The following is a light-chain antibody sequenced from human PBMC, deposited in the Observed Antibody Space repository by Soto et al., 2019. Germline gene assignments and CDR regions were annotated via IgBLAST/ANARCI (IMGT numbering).Light chain of an antibody. CDR3: SSYTSSSTSVV. J-gene: IGLJ2*01. V-gene: IGLV2-14*01. CDR2: DVS. Sequence: QSALTQPASGSGSPGQSITISCTGTSSDVGDYNYVSWYQQHPGKAPKLMIYDVSNRPSGVSNRFSGSKSGNTASLTISGIQAEDEADYYCSSYTSSSTSVVFVGGTKLTV. CDR1: SSDVGDYNY.